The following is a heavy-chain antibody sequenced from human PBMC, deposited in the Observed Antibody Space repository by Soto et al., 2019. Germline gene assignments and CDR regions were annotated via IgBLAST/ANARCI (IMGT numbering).Heavy chain of an antibody. Sequence: PGGSLRLSCAASGFTFSSYGMHWVRQAPGKGLEWVAVISYDGRNKYTADSVKGRFTISRDNSKNTLYLQMNSLRAEDTAVYYCAKDRDYGGAAYYFDYWGQGALVTVSS. CDR3: AKDRDYGGAAYYFDY. J-gene: IGHJ4*02. CDR1: GFTFSSYG. V-gene: IGHV3-30*18. CDR2: ISYDGRNK. D-gene: IGHD4-17*01.